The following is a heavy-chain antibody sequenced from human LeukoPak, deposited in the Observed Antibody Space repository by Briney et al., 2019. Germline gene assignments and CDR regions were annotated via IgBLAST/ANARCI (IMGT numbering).Heavy chain of an antibody. J-gene: IGHJ4*02. Sequence: GGSLRLSCAASGFTFSSYGMHGVRQAPGKGLEWVAFIRYDGSNKYYADSVKGRFTISRDNSKNTLYLQMNSLRAEDTAVYYCAKDGHYYDSSGYFDYWGQGTLVTVSS. V-gene: IGHV3-30*02. CDR1: GFTFSSYG. CDR2: IRYDGSNK. D-gene: IGHD3-22*01. CDR3: AKDGHYYDSSGYFDY.